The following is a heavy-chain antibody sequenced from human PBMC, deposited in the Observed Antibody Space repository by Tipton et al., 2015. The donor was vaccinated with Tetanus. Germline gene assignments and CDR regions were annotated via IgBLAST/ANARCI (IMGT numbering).Heavy chain of an antibody. D-gene: IGHD3-22*01. Sequence: RSLRLSCTVSGGSISSGGYYWSWIRQHPGKGLEWIGYIYYSGSTYYNPSLKSRVTISVDTSKNQFSLKLSSVTAANTAVYYCARAPVPPPYDSSGYYYIFDYWGQGTLVTVSS. V-gene: IGHV4-31*02. CDR1: GGSISSGGYY. CDR2: IYYSGST. CDR3: ARAPVPPPYDSSGYYYIFDY. J-gene: IGHJ4*02.